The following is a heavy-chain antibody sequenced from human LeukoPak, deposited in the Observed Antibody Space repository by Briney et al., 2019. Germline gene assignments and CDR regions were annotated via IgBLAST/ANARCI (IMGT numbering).Heavy chain of an antibody. V-gene: IGHV4-59*01. CDR1: GGSISSYY. CDR3: ARGAGNYYFYGMDG. J-gene: IGHJ6*02. CDR2: IYYSGST. Sequence: SETLSLTCTVSGGSISSYYWSWIRQPPGKGLEWIGHIYYSGSTNYNPSLKSRVTVSVDTSKNQFSLKLSSVTAADTAVYYCARGAGNYYFYGMDGWGQGTTVTVSS.